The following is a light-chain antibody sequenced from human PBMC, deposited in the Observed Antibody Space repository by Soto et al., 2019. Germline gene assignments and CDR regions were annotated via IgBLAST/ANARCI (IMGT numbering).Light chain of an antibody. V-gene: IGLV1-51*01. Sequence: QSVLTQPPSVSAAPGQKVTISCSGSSSNIGNNYVSWYQQLPGTAPKLLIYDNNKRPSGIPDRFSGSKSGTSATLGITGLXXXXXXXXXXGTWDSSLSAYVFGTGTKVTVL. CDR1: SSNIGNNY. CDR3: GTWDSSLSAYV. J-gene: IGLJ1*01. CDR2: DNN.